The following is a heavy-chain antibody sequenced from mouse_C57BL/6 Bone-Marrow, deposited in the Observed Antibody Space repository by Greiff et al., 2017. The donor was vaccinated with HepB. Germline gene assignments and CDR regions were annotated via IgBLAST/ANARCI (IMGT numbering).Heavy chain of an antibody. D-gene: IGHD2-1*01. CDR1: GFNIKDYY. V-gene: IGHV14-1*01. J-gene: IGHJ4*01. CDR3: TTTIYYGNLLAMDY. Sequence: VQLQQSGAELVRPGASVKLSCTASGFNIKDYYMHWVKQRPEQGLEWIGRIDPEDGDTEYAPKFQGKATMTADTSSNTAYLQLSSLTSEDTAAYYCTTTIYYGNLLAMDYWGQGTSVTVSS. CDR2: IDPEDGDT.